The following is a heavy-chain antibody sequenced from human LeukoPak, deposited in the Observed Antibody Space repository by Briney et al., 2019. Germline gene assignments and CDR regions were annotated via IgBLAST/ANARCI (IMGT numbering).Heavy chain of an antibody. CDR3: ARGLVGLYYYYYYMVV. CDR2: INTDGSST. Sequence: GGSLRLSCAVSGFTFSNYWMYWVRQAPGKGLLWVSRINTDGSSTTYADSVKGRFTISRDNAKNTVHLQMNSLRAEDTAVYYCARGLVGLYYYYYYMVVWSKGTTVTVSS. CDR1: GFTFSNYW. J-gene: IGHJ6*03. D-gene: IGHD2-21*01. V-gene: IGHV3-74*01.